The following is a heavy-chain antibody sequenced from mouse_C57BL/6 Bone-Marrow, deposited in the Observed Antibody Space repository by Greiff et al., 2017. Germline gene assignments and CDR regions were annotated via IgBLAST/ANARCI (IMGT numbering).Heavy chain of an antibody. J-gene: IGHJ4*01. CDR2: IDPEDGET. CDR1: GFNIKDYY. CDR3: ARPYGSSPFYYAMDY. D-gene: IGHD1-1*01. V-gene: IGHV14-2*01. Sequence: EVMLVESGAELVKPGASVKLSCTASGFNIKDYYMHWVKQRTEQGLEWIGRIDPEDGETKYAPKFQGKATITADTSSNTASLQLSSLTSEDTAVYYCARPYGSSPFYYAMDYWGQGTSVTVSS.